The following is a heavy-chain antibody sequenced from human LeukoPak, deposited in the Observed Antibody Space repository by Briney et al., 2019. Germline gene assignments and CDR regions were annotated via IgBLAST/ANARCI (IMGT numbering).Heavy chain of an antibody. CDR1: GFTFSSYA. D-gene: IGHD2-2*01. CDR2: ISGSGGST. CDR3: AKASPSLLSQIDY. Sequence: GGSLRLSCAASGFTFSSYAMSWVRQAPGKGLEWVSGISGSGGSTYYADPVKGRFTISRDNSKNTLYLQMNSLRAEDTAVYYCAKASPSLLSQIDYWGQGTLVTVSS. J-gene: IGHJ4*02. V-gene: IGHV3-23*01.